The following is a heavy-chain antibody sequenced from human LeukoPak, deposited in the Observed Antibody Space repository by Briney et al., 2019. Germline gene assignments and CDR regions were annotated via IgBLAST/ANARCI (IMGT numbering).Heavy chain of an antibody. Sequence: ASVKVSCKASGYTFTGYYMHWVRQAPGQGLEWMGWINPNSGGTNYAQKFQGRVTMTRDTSTSTAYMELSRLRSDDTAVYYCARESEDCSGGSCYSCWGQGTLVTVSS. CDR2: INPNSGGT. J-gene: IGHJ4*02. CDR3: ARESEDCSGGSCYSC. D-gene: IGHD2-15*01. CDR1: GYTFTGYY. V-gene: IGHV1-2*02.